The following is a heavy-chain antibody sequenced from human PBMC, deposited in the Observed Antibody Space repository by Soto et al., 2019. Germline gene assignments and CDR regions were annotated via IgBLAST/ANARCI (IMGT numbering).Heavy chain of an antibody. CDR1: GGTFTSYD. V-gene: IGHV1-8*01. D-gene: IGHD4-17*01. CDR3: ARGGDYVHSHYYYYYMDV. J-gene: IGHJ6*03. CDR2: MNPNSGNT. Sequence: ASVKVSCKASGGTFTSYDINWVRQATGQGLEWMGWMNPNSGNTGYAQKFQGRVTMTRNTSISTAYMELSSLRSEDTAVYYCARGGDYVHSHYYYYYMDVWGKGTTVTVSS.